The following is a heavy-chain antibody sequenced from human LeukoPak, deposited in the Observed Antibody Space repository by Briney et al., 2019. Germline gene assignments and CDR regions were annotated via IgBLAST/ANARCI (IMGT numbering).Heavy chain of an antibody. J-gene: IGHJ5*02. CDR1: GYSISSGYY. Sequence: SETPSLTCAVSGYSISSGYYWGWIRQPPGKGLEWIGSIYHSGSTYYNPSLKSRVTISVDTSKNQFSLKLSSVTAADTAVYYYARLRLQLGWFDPWGQGTLVTVSS. CDR2: IYHSGST. CDR3: ARLRLQLGWFDP. D-gene: IGHD4-11*01. V-gene: IGHV4-38-2*01.